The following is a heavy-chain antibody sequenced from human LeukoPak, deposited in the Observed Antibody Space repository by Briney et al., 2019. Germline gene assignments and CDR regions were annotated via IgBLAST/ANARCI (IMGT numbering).Heavy chain of an antibody. Sequence: PGGSLRLSCAASGFTFSTYAMHWVRQAPGKGLEWVAFIRYDGSNEYYAGSVKDRFTVSRDNSKNTLYLQMNTLRPGDTAVYYCAKDLGITGTPHLDLWGQGTLVTVSS. CDR3: AKDLGITGTPHLDL. CDR1: GFTFSTYA. J-gene: IGHJ5*02. D-gene: IGHD1-20*01. V-gene: IGHV3-30*02. CDR2: IRYDGSNE.